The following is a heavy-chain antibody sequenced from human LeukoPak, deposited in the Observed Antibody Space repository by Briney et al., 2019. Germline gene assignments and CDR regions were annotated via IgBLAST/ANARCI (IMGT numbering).Heavy chain of an antibody. J-gene: IGHJ4*02. CDR2: ISDRGTT. CDR1: GFTFSSYA. Sequence: GGSLRLSCAASGFTFSSYAMTWVRQAPGKGLESVSVISDRGTTFYANSVKGRFAISRDNSRNMLYLQMSSLRADDTAVYYCAGAPETGHWGRGTLVTVSS. V-gene: IGHV3-23*01. CDR3: AGAPETGH.